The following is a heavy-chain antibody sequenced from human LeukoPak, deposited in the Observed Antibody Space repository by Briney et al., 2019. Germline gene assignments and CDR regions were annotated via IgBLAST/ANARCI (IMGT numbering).Heavy chain of an antibody. D-gene: IGHD6-19*01. CDR1: GGSISSSSYY. Sequence: PSETLSLTCTVSGGSISSSSYYWGWIRQPPGKGLEWIGSIYYSGSTYYNPSLKSRVTISVDTSKNQFSLKLSSVTAADTAVYYCARVGYSSGWYAHDYWGQGTLVTVSS. J-gene: IGHJ4*02. V-gene: IGHV4-39*07. CDR2: IYYSGST. CDR3: ARVGYSSGWYAHDY.